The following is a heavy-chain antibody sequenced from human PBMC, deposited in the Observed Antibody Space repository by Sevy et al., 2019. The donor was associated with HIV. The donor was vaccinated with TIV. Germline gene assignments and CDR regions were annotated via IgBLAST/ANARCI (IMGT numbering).Heavy chain of an antibody. CDR1: GFTFSSYA. CDR3: AKDPSEYSSGWYHY. J-gene: IGHJ4*02. CDR2: ISGSGGST. V-gene: IGHV3-23*01. D-gene: IGHD6-19*01. Sequence: GGSLRLSCAASGFTFSSYAMSWVRHAPGKGLEWVSAISGSGGSTYYADSVKGRFTISRDNSKNTLYLQMNSLRAEDTDVYYCAKDPSEYSSGWYHYWGQGTLVTVSS.